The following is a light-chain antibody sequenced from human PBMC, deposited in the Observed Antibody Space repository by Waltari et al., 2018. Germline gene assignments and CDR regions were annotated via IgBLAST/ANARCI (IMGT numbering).Light chain of an antibody. CDR3: QHYLRLPVT. J-gene: IGKJ1*01. Sequence: EIVLTQSPGTLSFSLGERATVSCRASQSVRRALAWYQQKPGQAPRLLIYGASTRATGIPDRFSGSGSGTDFSLTISRLEPDDFAVYYCQHYLRLPVTFGQGTTVEI. CDR1: QSVRRA. V-gene: IGKV3-20*01. CDR2: GAS.